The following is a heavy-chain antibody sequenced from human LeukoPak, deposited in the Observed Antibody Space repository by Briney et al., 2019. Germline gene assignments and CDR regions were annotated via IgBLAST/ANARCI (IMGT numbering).Heavy chain of an antibody. D-gene: IGHD6-13*01. Sequence: VASVKVSCKASGYTFTSYGISWVRQAPGQGLEWMGWISAYNGNTNYAQKLQGRVTMTTDTSTSTAYMELRSLRSDDTAVYYCAKVAFYSSSWNAFDSWGQGTMVTGSS. CDR3: AKVAFYSSSWNAFDS. CDR2: ISAYNGNT. CDR1: GYTFTSYG. V-gene: IGHV1-18*01. J-gene: IGHJ3*02.